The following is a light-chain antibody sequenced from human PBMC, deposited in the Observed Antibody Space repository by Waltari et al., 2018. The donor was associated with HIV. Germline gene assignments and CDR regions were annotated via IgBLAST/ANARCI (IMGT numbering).Light chain of an antibody. CDR2: SAS. J-gene: IGKJ4*01. V-gene: IGKV3-15*01. CDR1: QNVNIN. Sequence: EIVMTQSPATLSVSPGERATLSCRASQNVNINLAWYQQKPGQAPRLLIYSASTRATGLPARFSGSGSGTEFTLTISSLQFEDSAVYFCQQYHSWPLTFGGGTRVQIK. CDR3: QQYHSWPLT.